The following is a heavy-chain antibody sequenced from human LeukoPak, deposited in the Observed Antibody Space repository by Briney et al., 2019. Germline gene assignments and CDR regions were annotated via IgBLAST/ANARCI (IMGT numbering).Heavy chain of an antibody. V-gene: IGHV3-9*03. J-gene: IGHJ4*02. D-gene: IGHD3-16*01. CDR2: ISWNSGSI. CDR3: AKAPIKYGLFPLGGSGFDY. Sequence: RSGGSLRLSCAASGFTFDDYAMHWVRQAPGKGLEWVSGISWNSGSIGYADSVKGRFTISRDNAKNSLYLQMNSLRAEDMALYYCAKAPIKYGLFPLGGSGFDYWGQGTLVTVSS. CDR1: GFTFDDYA.